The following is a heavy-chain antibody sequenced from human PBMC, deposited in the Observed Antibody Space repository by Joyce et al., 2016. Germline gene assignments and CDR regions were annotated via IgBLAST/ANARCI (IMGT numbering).Heavy chain of an antibody. Sequence: QVQLVQSGAEVKKPGASVKVSCKASGYSFTTHALHWVRQAPGHSPEWMGWIRGVRRETKYSQKFQGRLSISRDTSATTVYMEMSSLRSEDTAVYYCARDRREQHFYFYGMDVWGQGTTVTVSS. J-gene: IGHJ6*02. D-gene: IGHD1/OR15-1a*01. CDR3: ARDRREQHFYFYGMDV. CDR2: IRGVRRET. CDR1: GYSFTTHA. V-gene: IGHV1-3*01.